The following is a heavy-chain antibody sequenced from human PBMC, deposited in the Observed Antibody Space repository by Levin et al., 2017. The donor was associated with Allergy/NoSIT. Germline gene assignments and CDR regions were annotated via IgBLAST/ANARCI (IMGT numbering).Heavy chain of an antibody. CDR3: ARITCSGGSCYFDY. V-gene: IGHV2-70*04. CDR2: IDWDDDK. Sequence: SGPTLVKPTQTLTLTCTFSGFSLSTSGMRVSWIRQPPGKALEWLARIDWDDDKFYSTSLKTRLTISKDTSKNQVVLTMTNMDPVDTATYYCARITCSGGSCYFDYWGQGTLVTVSS. J-gene: IGHJ4*02. CDR1: GFSLSTSGMR. D-gene: IGHD2-15*01.